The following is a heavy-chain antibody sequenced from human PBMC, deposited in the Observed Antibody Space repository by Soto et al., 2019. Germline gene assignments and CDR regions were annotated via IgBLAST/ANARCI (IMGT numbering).Heavy chain of an antibody. D-gene: IGHD1-20*01. CDR1: GFTFSSYS. CDR2: ISSSSSYI. Sequence: GGSLRLPCAASGFTFSSYSMNWVRQAPGKGLEWVSSISSSSSYIYYADSVKGRFTISRDNAKNSLYLQMNSLRAEDTAVYYCARDQGNWNDDDYYGMDVWGQGSTVTVSS. CDR3: ARDQGNWNDDDYYGMDV. V-gene: IGHV3-21*01. J-gene: IGHJ6*02.